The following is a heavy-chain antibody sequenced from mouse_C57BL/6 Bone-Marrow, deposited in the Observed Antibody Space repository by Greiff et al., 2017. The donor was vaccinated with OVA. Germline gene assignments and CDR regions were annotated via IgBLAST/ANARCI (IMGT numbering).Heavy chain of an antibody. Sequence: EVKLVESGEGLVKPGGSLKLSCAASGFTFSSYAMSWVRQTPEKRLEWVAYISSGGDYIYYADTVKGRFTFSRDNARNTLYLQMSSLKSEDTAVYYCTRWDLITLYAMDYWGQGTSVTVSS. V-gene: IGHV5-9-1*02. D-gene: IGHD1-1*01. J-gene: IGHJ4*01. CDR3: TRWDLITLYAMDY. CDR2: ISSGGDYI. CDR1: GFTFSSYA.